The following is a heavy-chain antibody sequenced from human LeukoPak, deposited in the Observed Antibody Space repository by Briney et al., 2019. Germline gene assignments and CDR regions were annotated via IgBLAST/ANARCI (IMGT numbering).Heavy chain of an antibody. D-gene: IGHD6-13*01. CDR2: MNPNSGNT. Sequence: ASVKVSCKASGYTFTSYDINWVRQATGQGLEWMGWMNPNSGNTGYAQKFQGRVTMTRNTSISTAYMELSSLRSEDTAVYYCARPRIAAAATYYYYGMDVWGQGTTVTVSS. J-gene: IGHJ6*02. V-gene: IGHV1-8*01. CDR1: GYTFTSYD. CDR3: ARPRIAAAATYYYYGMDV.